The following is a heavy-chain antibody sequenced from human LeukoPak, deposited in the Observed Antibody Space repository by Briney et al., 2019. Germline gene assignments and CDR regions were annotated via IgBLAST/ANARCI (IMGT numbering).Heavy chain of an antibody. Sequence: SETLSLTCTVSGGSISSYYWSWIRQPPGKGLEWIGYIYYSGSTNYNPSLKSRVTISVDTSKNQFSLKLSSVTAADTAVYYCARFSSDDFWSGYYLFDYWGQGTLVTVSS. CDR2: IYYSGST. CDR1: GGSISSYY. CDR3: ARFSSDDFWSGYYLFDY. J-gene: IGHJ4*02. V-gene: IGHV4-59*08. D-gene: IGHD3-3*01.